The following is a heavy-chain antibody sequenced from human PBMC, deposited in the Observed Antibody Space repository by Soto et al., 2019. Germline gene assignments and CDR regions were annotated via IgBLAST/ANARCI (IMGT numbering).Heavy chain of an antibody. Sequence: QLQLHESGPGLVKPSETLSLTCTVSGGSISSSSYYWGWIRQPPGNGLEWIGSIYYSGSTYYNPSLKSRVTISVDTSKNQFALKLSSVTAADTAVYYCARRFDPWGQGTLVTVSS. CDR1: GGSISSSSYY. CDR3: ARRFDP. CDR2: IYYSGST. V-gene: IGHV4-39*01. J-gene: IGHJ5*02.